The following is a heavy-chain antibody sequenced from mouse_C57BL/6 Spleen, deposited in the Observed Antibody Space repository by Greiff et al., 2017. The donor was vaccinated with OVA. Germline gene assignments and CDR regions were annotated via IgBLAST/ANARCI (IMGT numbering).Heavy chain of an antibody. J-gene: IGHJ4*01. CDR3: AGGKYYAMDY. CDR2: ISYDGSN. Sequence: EVQLVESGPGLVKPSQSLSLTCSVTGYSITSGYYWYWIRQFPGNKPEWMGYISYDGSNNYNPSLKNRISITLDTSTNQFLLKMKSVTTEATATYYCAGGKYYAMDYWGQGTSVTVSS. CDR1: GYSITSGYY. V-gene: IGHV3-6*01.